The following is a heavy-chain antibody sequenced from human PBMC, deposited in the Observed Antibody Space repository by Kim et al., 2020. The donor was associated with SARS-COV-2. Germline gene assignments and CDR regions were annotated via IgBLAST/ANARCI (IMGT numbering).Heavy chain of an antibody. CDR2: IYYSGST. CDR3: AGHIVVVVAAVYWYFDL. V-gene: IGHV4-39*01. D-gene: IGHD2-15*01. CDR1: GGSISSSSYY. J-gene: IGHJ2*01. Sequence: SETLSLTCTVSGGSISSSSYYWGWIRQPPGKGLEWIGSIYYSGSTYYNPSLKSRVTISVDTSKNQFSLKLSSVTAADTAVYYCAGHIVVVVAAVYWYFDLWGRGTLVTVSS.